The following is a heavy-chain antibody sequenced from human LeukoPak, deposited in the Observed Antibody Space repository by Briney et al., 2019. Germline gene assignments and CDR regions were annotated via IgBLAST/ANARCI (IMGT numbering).Heavy chain of an antibody. Sequence: EPSETLSLTCNVSGVSISTHYWSWIRQSPGKGLEWIGYIYHNGITNYNPSLKSRVTISVDTSKNQFSLKLSSVTAADTAVYYCARVNRILWFGELSFWFDPWGQGTLVTVSS. D-gene: IGHD3-10*01. J-gene: IGHJ5*02. CDR2: IYHNGIT. CDR3: ARVNRILWFGELSFWFDP. CDR1: GVSISTHY. V-gene: IGHV4-59*11.